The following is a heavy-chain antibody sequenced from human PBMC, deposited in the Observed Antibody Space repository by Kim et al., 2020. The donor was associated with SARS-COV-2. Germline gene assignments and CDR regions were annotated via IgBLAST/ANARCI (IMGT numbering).Heavy chain of an antibody. CDR3: ARMGQIAVAGYYYYYGMDV. V-gene: IGHV3-30*04. Sequence: GGSLRLSCAASGFTFSSYAMHWVRQAPGKGLEWVAVISYDGSNKYYADSVKGRFTISRDNSKNTLYLQMNSLRAEDTAVYYCARMGQIAVAGYYYYYGMDVWGQGTTVTVSS. J-gene: IGHJ6*02. D-gene: IGHD6-19*01. CDR1: GFTFSSYA. CDR2: ISYDGSNK.